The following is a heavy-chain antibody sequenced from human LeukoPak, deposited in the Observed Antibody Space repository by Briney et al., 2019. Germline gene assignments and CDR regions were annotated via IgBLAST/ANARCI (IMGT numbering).Heavy chain of an antibody. Sequence: GASVKVSCKASGYTFTDYYIHWVRQAPGQGLEWMGWLNPNSGGTNYAEEFQGRVTMTRDTSITTAFMELSSLKSDDTAMYYCATQRRSGWYIGDWGQGTLVTVSS. J-gene: IGHJ4*02. CDR2: LNPNSGGT. V-gene: IGHV1-2*02. CDR3: ATQRRSGWYIGD. CDR1: GYTFTDYY. D-gene: IGHD6-19*01.